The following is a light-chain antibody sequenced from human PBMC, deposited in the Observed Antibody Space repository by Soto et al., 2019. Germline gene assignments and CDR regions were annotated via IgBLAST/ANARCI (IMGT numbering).Light chain of an antibody. Sequence: DIQMTQSPSTLSASVGERVTITSRASQSVTNWLAWYQQKPGKGPKLLIYDVSSLESGVPSRFSGSGSGTEFIITISSLQPEDFATYYCQQYDSYSWTFGQGTKVDIK. J-gene: IGKJ1*01. CDR3: QQYDSYSWT. V-gene: IGKV1-5*01. CDR2: DVS. CDR1: QSVTNW.